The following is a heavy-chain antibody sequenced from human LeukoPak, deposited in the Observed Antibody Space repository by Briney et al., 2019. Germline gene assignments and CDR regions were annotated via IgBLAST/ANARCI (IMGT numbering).Heavy chain of an antibody. D-gene: IGHD3-10*01. CDR1: GLTFSSYG. CDR2: IRYDGSNK. CDR3: AKDTALGGSGTDY. Sequence: GGSLRLSCAASGLTFSSYGMHWVRQAPGKGLEWVAFIRYDGSNKYYADSVKGRFTTSRDNSKNTLYLQMNSLRAEDTAVYYCAKDTALGGSGTDYWGQGTLVTVSS. J-gene: IGHJ4*02. V-gene: IGHV3-30*02.